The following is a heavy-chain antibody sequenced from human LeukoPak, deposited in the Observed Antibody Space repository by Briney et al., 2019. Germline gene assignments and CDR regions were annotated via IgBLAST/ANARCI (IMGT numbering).Heavy chain of an antibody. Sequence: SETLSLTCTVSGGSISSSSYYWGWIRQPPGKGLEWIGSIYYSGSTYYNSSLKSRVIILIDTAKNHFSLNPSSVTAADTAVYYCARSDGYGLVGIWGQGTMVTVSS. V-gene: IGHV4-39*07. J-gene: IGHJ3*02. CDR2: IYYSGST. CDR3: ARSDGYGLVGI. CDR1: GGSISSSSYY. D-gene: IGHD3-10*01.